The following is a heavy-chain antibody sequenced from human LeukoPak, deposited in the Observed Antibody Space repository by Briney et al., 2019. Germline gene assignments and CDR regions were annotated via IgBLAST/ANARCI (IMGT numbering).Heavy chain of an antibody. D-gene: IGHD5-24*01. CDR3: ARELYTRDGYNSYMDV. Sequence: PGGSLRLSCVVSGFTFTSHGMHWIRQAPGKGLEWVAFIQHDGSNKYHADSVKGRFTISRDNSKNTLYLQMNSLRAEDTAVYYCARELYTRDGYNSYMDVWGRGTTVTVSS. V-gene: IGHV3-30*02. J-gene: IGHJ6*03. CDR2: IQHDGSNK. CDR1: GFTFTSHG.